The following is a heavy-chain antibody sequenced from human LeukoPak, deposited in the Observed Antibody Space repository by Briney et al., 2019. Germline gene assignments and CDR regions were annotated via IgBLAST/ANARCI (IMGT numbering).Heavy chain of an antibody. CDR1: GFTFTSYS. Sequence: GGSLRLSCAASGFTFTSYSMNWVRQAPGKGLEWLSYISSRSSTIYYADSVKGRFTISRDKPKNSLYLQLNSLRAEDTAVYYYARAIGVGGCSSASCYYFDYWGQGTLVTVSS. J-gene: IGHJ4*02. D-gene: IGHD2-2*01. CDR2: ISSRSSTI. V-gene: IGHV3-48*01. CDR3: ARAIGVGGCSSASCYYFDY.